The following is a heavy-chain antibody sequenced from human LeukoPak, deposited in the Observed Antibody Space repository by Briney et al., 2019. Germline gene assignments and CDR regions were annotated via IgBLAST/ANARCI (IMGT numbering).Heavy chain of an antibody. Sequence: GSPGLSCAASGFTFSSYGMHWVRQAPGKGLEWVTLISYDGSNKYYADSVKGRFTISRDNSKNTLYLQMNSLRAGDTAVYYCARDCTGGTSHDAFVVGG. D-gene: IGHD2-8*02. CDR3: ARDCTGGTSHDAFVV. CDR2: ISYDGSNK. CDR1: GFTFSSYG. V-gene: IGHV3-30*03. J-gene: IGHJ3*01.